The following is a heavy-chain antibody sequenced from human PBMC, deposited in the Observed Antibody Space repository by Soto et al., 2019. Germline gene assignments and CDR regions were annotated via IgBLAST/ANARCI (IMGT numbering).Heavy chain of an antibody. Sequence: GESLKISCAASGFVFSIYSMHWVRQAPGKGLEFVSAISTNGESTYYANSVKGRFTISRDNSKNTLYLQMGSLRADDMAVYYCAREWSIALDFWGQGTLVTVSS. CDR1: GFVFSIYS. CDR2: ISTNGEST. J-gene: IGHJ4*02. D-gene: IGHD2-15*01. V-gene: IGHV3-64*01. CDR3: AREWSIALDF.